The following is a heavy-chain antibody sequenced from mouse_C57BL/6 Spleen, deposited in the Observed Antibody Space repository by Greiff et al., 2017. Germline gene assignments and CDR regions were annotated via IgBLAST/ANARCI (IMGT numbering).Heavy chain of an antibody. V-gene: IGHV1-52*01. Sequence: VQLQQPGAELLRPGSSVKLSCKASGYTFTSYWMHWVKQRPIQGLEWIGNIDPSDSETHYNQKFKDKATLTVDKSSSTANMQLSSPTSEDSAVYYCASSYYCGSSPDVWGTGTTVTVSS. J-gene: IGHJ1*03. CDR1: GYTFTSYW. CDR3: ASSYYCGSSPDV. D-gene: IGHD1-1*01. CDR2: IDPSDSET.